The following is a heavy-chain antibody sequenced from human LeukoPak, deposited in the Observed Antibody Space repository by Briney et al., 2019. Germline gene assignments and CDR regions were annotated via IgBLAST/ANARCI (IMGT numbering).Heavy chain of an antibody. D-gene: IGHD3-22*01. J-gene: IGHJ4*02. CDR2: ISSSGAYT. V-gene: IGHV3-23*01. CDR3: AKERGSYYYDSSDGFDY. CDR1: GFTFSSCG. Sequence: SGGSLRLSCAASGFTFSSCGMAWVRQAPGKGLEWVSGISSSGAYTYYADSVKGRFTISRDNSKNTLYLQMNSLRPEDTAVYYCAKERGSYYYDSSDGFDYWGQGTLVTVSS.